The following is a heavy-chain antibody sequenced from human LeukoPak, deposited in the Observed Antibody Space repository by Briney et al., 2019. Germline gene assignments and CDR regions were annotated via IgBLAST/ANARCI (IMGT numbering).Heavy chain of an antibody. D-gene: IGHD3-22*01. V-gene: IGHV5-51*01. CDR1: GYRFTSYW. CDR3: ARPTYYYDSSGYYTHRVIDY. Sequence: GESLKISCKGSGYRFTSYWIGWVRQMPGKGLEWMGIIYPGDSDTRYSPSFQGQVTISADKSISTAYLQWSSLKASDTAMYYCARPTYYYDSSGYYTHRVIDYWGQGTLVTVSS. J-gene: IGHJ4*02. CDR2: IYPGDSDT.